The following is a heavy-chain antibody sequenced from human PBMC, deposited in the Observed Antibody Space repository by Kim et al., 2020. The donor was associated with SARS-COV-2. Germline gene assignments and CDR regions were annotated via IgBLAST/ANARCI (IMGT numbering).Heavy chain of an antibody. Sequence: GGSLRLSCAASGFTFSSFAMSWVRQAPGRGLEWVSAISPDTFYSYYADSVGGRFTISRENSKNTLFLQMSSLRAEDTATYYCVRQVFCATGPCAGVATGFGPWGQRTLVTVSS. V-gene: IGHV3-23*01. CDR1: GFTFSSFA. J-gene: IGHJ5*02. CDR3: VRQVFCATGPCAGVATGFGP. CDR2: ISPDTFYS. D-gene: IGHD2-21*02.